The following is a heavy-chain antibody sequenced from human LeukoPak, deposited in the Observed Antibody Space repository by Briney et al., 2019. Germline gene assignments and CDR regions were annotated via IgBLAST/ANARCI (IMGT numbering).Heavy chain of an antibody. D-gene: IGHD3-9*01. CDR2: MYHNGST. J-gene: IGHJ4*02. V-gene: IGHV4-39*01. Sequence: SETLSLTCTVSGGSISSISYYWGWIRQPPGKGLEWIGSMYHNGSTYYNPSLKSRVTISVDTSKNQFPLKLSSVTAADTAVYYCARHVGILRYFDWLKGGFDYWGQGTLATVSS. CDR1: GGSISSISYY. CDR3: ARHVGILRYFDWLKGGFDY.